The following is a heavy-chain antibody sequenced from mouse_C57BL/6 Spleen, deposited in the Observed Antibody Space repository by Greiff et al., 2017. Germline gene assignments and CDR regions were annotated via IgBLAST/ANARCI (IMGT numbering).Heavy chain of an antibody. CDR1: GFTFSSYA. V-gene: IGHV5-4*01. CDR3: AREDYYGSSSYYAMDY. CDR2: ISDGGSYT. Sequence: EVMLVESGGGLVKPGGSLKLSCAASGFTFSSYAMSWVRQTPEKRLEWVATISDGGSYTYYPDNVKGRFTISRDNAKNNLYLQMSHLKSEDTAMYYCAREDYYGSSSYYAMDYWGQGTSVTVSS. D-gene: IGHD1-1*01. J-gene: IGHJ4*01.